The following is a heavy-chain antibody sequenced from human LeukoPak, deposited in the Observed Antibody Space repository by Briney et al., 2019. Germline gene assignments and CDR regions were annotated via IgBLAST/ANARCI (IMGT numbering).Heavy chain of an antibody. Sequence: GGSLRLSCAASGFTFSSYGMHRVRQAPGKGLEWVAVIWYDGSNKYYADSVKGRFTISRDNSKNTLYLQMNSLRAEDTAVYYCARKQLDGSAFDIWGQGTMVTVSS. CDR3: ARKQLDGSAFDI. V-gene: IGHV3-33*01. CDR2: IWYDGSNK. J-gene: IGHJ3*02. CDR1: GFTFSSYG. D-gene: IGHD1-26*01.